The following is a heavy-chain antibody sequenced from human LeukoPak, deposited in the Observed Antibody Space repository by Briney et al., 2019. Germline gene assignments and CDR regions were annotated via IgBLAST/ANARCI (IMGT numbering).Heavy chain of an antibody. CDR3: ARDQTQIWFGEGLWYFDY. D-gene: IGHD3-10*01. CDR1: GYTFTTYG. CDR2: ISPHNGNT. J-gene: IGHJ4*02. Sequence: ASVKVSCKASGYTFTTYGISWVRQAPGQGLEWMGWISPHNGNTKYAQKVQGRVTMTTDTSTSTAYMELRSLRSDDTAVYYCARDQTQIWFGEGLWYFDYWGQGTLVTVSS. V-gene: IGHV1-18*01.